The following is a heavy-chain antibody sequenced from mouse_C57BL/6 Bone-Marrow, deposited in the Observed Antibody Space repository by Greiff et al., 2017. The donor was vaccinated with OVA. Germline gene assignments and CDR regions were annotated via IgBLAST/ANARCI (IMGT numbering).Heavy chain of an antibody. J-gene: IGHJ3*01. CDR2: IFPGSGST. Sequence: VQLQESGPELVKPGASVKISCKASGYTFTDYYINWVKQRPGQGLEWIGWIFPGSGSTYYNEKFKGKATLTVDKSSSTAYMLLSSLTSEDSAVYFCARSKVYDGYYWFAYWGQGTLVTVSA. CDR3: ARSKVYDGYYWFAY. D-gene: IGHD2-3*01. V-gene: IGHV1-75*01. CDR1: GYTFTDYY.